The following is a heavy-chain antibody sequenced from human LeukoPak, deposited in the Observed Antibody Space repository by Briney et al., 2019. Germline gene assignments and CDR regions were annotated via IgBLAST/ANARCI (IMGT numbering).Heavy chain of an antibody. CDR1: GFTFSSYG. J-gene: IGHJ4*02. CDR2: ISGSGGST. D-gene: IGHD3-22*01. V-gene: IGHV3-23*01. CDR3: AGGYYDSTVDY. Sequence: GGSLRLSCVAYGFTFSSYGMSWVRQAPGKGLEWVSAISGSGGSTYYADSVKGRFTISTDNSKNTLYLQMNSLRAEDMAVYYCAGGYYDSTVDYWGQGTLVTVSS.